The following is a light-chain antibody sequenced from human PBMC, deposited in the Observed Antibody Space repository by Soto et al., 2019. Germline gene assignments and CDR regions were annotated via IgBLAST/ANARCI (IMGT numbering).Light chain of an antibody. J-gene: IGLJ1*01. CDR2: GNS. Sequence: QSVLTQPPSVAGAPGQRVTISCTGSSSNIGAGYDVHWYQQLPGTAPKLLIYGNSNRPSGVPDRFSGSKSGTSASLAITGLQAEDEADYYCHSYDSGRRGLVFGTGTKLTVL. CDR3: HSYDSGRRGLV. CDR1: SSNIGAGYD. V-gene: IGLV1-40*01.